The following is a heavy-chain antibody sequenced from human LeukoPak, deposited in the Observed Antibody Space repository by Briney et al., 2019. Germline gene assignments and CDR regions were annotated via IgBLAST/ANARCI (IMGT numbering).Heavy chain of an antibody. CDR2: ISSSSSYI. Sequence: GGSLRLSCAASGFTFSGYTLNWVRQAPGKGLEWVSSISSSSSYIYYADSVRGRFTISRDNAKNSLYLQMNSLRAEDTAVYYCARNYDSSGIDYWGQGTLVTVPS. V-gene: IGHV3-21*01. J-gene: IGHJ4*02. CDR1: GFTFSGYT. CDR3: ARNYDSSGIDY. D-gene: IGHD3-22*01.